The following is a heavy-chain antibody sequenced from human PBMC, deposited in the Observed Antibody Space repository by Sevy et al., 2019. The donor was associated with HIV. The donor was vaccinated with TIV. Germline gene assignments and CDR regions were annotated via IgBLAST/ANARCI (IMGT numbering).Heavy chain of an antibody. V-gene: IGHV3-23*01. J-gene: IGHJ4*02. CDR3: AKDGHDYGDFYFNY. Sequence: GGSLRLSCAASGFTFSSYAMSWVRQAPGKGLEWVSCIIGSGGRTYYADSVKGRFTMSRDNAKNTLYLQMNNLRAEDTAVYYCAKDGHDYGDFYFNYWGQGTLVTVSS. CDR1: GFTFSSYA. CDR2: IIGSGGRT. D-gene: IGHD4-17*01.